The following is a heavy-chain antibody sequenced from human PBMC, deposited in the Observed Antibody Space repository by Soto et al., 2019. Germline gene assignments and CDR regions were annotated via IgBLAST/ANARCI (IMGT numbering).Heavy chain of an antibody. CDR3: VKDWCSGTTCYCLEN. J-gene: IGHJ4*02. CDR2: VSGSSGSK. D-gene: IGHD1-7*01. Sequence: EVQLLESGGGLVQPGGSLRLSCAASGSTFSSYAMSWVRQAPGKGLEWVSSVSGSSGSKSYADSVKGRFTISRDNSKSTVYLQMNSLRAEDTAVYFCVKDWCSGTTCYCLENWGQGTLVTVSS. CDR1: GSTFSSYA. V-gene: IGHV3-23*01.